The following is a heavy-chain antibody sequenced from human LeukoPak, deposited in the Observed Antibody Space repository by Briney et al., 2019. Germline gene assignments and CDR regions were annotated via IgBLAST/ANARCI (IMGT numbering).Heavy chain of an antibody. D-gene: IGHD4-23*01. J-gene: IGHJ3*02. CDR1: GFTLSSYA. V-gene: IGHV3-21*01. CDR2: ISSSSSDI. CDR3: VTDYGGSSGAFDI. Sequence: GGSLRLSCTGSGFTLSSYAMNWVRRAPGQGLEWVSSISSSSSDIYCTDSVKGRFTISRDNAKNSLYLQMNSLRAEDTAVYYCVTDYGGSSGAFDIWGQGTMVTVSS.